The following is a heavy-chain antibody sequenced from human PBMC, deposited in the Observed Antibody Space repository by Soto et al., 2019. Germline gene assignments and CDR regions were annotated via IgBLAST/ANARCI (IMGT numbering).Heavy chain of an antibody. J-gene: IGHJ6*02. V-gene: IGHV1-8*01. CDR1: GYTFTSYD. CDR3: ARDHLVLYYYYYGMDV. Sequence: GASVKVSCKASGYTFTSYDINWVRQATGQGLEWMGWMNPNSGNTGYAQKFQGRVTMTRNTSISTAYMELSSLRSEDTAVYYCARDHLVLYYYYYGMDVWGQGTTVTVSS. CDR2: MNPNSGNT. D-gene: IGHD6-13*01.